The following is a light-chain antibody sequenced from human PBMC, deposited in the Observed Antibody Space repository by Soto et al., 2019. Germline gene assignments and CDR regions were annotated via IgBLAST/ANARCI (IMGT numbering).Light chain of an antibody. CDR1: QALNTR. J-gene: IGKJ4*01. CDR2: GAS. V-gene: IGKV3D-15*01. CDR3: QQYHDWPPLT. Sequence: EIVLTQSPATLSAFPGDRVTLSCRASQALNTRLAWYQHKPGQAPRLLIYGASTRATGIPARFSGSGSGTEFTLTISSLQSEDFAVYFCQQYHDWPPLTFGGGTKVDIK.